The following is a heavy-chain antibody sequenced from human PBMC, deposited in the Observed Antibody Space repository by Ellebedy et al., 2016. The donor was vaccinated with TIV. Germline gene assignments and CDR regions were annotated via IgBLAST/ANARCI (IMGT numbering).Heavy chain of an antibody. CDR3: ATRDYDLWSGVSYYYYMDV. J-gene: IGHJ6*03. CDR2: IYSGGST. D-gene: IGHD3-3*01. Sequence: GESLKISXAASAFTVSSNYMSWVRQAPGKGLEWVSVIYSGGSTFYADSVKGRFTISRDNSKNTLYLQMNSLRAEDTAVYYCATRDYDLWSGVSYYYYMDVWGKGTTVTVSS. V-gene: IGHV3-53*01. CDR1: AFTVSSNY.